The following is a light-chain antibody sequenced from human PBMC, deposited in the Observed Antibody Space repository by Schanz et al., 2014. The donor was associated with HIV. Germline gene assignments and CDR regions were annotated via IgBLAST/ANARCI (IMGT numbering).Light chain of an antibody. CDR3: AAWDSGRGAVV. V-gene: IGLV1-51*01. J-gene: IGLJ2*01. CDR2: ADH. CDR1: AFNVGHNF. Sequence: QSVLTQPPSVSAAPGQRVTIPCSGGAFNVGHNFVFWYQQFPGTAPKLLIYADHQRPSEIPDRFSGSKTGTSATLAITGLQTGDEADYYCAAWDSGRGAVVFGGGTKVTVL.